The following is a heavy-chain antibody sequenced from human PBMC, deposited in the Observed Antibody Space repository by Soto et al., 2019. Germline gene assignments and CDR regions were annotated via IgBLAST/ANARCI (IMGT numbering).Heavy chain of an antibody. D-gene: IGHD6-19*01. J-gene: IGHJ4*02. V-gene: IGHV6-1*01. CDR1: GDSVSSTSTA. CDR2: TYYRSNWYT. Sequence: NPSETLSLTCAISGDSVSSTSTAWSWIRQSPSRGLEWLGRTYYRSNWYTDYAVSVKSRITISPDTSKNQFSLQLNSVTPEDTAVYYCARGSYYSGWVWGQGTLVTVSS. CDR3: ARGSYYSGWV.